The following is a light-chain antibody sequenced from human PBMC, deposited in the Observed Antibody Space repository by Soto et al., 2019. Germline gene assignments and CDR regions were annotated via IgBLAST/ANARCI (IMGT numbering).Light chain of an antibody. J-gene: IGLJ2*01. CDR1: SSNIGNNN. CDR3: GTWDSSLSAGV. CDR2: DNN. Sequence: QSVLTQPPSVSAAPGQEVTISCSGGSSNIGNNNISWYQQLPGTAPKLLIYDNNKRPSGIPDRFSGSKSGTSATLGITGLQTGDEADYYCGTWDSSLSAGVFGGGTKLTVL. V-gene: IGLV1-51*01.